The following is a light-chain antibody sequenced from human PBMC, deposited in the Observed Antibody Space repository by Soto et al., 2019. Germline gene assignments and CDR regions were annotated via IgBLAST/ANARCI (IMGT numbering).Light chain of an antibody. V-gene: IGKV1-39*01. Sequence: DIQITHSPSSLSASVVDGVTITFLASQIISSYLNWYQQKPGKAPKLLIYAASSLQSGVPSRFSGSGSGTEFTLTISSLQSEDFAVYFCQQYNNWPPITFGQGTRLEIK. CDR2: AAS. CDR1: QIISSY. J-gene: IGKJ5*01. CDR3: QQYNNWPPIT.